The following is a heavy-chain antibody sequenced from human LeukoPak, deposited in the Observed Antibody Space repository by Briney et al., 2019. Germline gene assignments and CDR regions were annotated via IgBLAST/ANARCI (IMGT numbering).Heavy chain of an antibody. CDR3: ARSILTGYNWFDP. V-gene: IGHV3-33*01. CDR1: GFTFSSYG. D-gene: IGHD3-9*01. Sequence: GGSLRLSCAASGFTFSSYGMHWVRQAPDKGLEWVAVIWYDGSNKYYADSVKGRFTISRDNSKNTLYLQMNSLRAEDTAVNYCARSILTGYNWFDPWGQGTLVTVSS. CDR2: IWYDGSNK. J-gene: IGHJ5*02.